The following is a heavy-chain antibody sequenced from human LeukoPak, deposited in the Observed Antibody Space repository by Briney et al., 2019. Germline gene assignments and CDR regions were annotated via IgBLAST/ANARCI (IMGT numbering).Heavy chain of an antibody. J-gene: IGHJ4*02. D-gene: IGHD2-15*01. Sequence: PSETLSLTCTVSGGSISSGDYYWSWIRQPPGKGLEWIGYIYYSGSTYYNPSLKSRVTISVDTSKNQFSLKLSSVTAADTAVYYCAGSQLPLSGLDYWGQGTLVTVSS. V-gene: IGHV4-30-4*01. CDR3: AGSQLPLSGLDY. CDR2: IYYSGST. CDR1: GGSISSGDYY.